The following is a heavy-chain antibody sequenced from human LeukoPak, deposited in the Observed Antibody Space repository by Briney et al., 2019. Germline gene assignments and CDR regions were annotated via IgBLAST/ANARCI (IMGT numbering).Heavy chain of an antibody. J-gene: IGHJ4*02. D-gene: IGHD3-3*01. Sequence: PSETLSLTCTVSGGSISSGGYYWSWIRQPPGKGLEWIGYIYHSGSTYYNPSLKSRVTISVDRSKNQFSLKLSSVTAADTAVYYCAREENYDSLPPSLDWGQGTLVTVSS. CDR1: GGSISSGGYY. CDR3: AREENYDSLPPSLD. CDR2: IYHSGST. V-gene: IGHV4-30-2*01.